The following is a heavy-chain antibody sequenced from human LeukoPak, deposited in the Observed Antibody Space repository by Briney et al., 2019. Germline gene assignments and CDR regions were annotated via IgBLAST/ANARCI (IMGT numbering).Heavy chain of an antibody. Sequence: SVKVSCKTSGGTFNNSAISWVRQAPGQGLEWLGGIMPLFGTAGYAQKFQGRVTITKDESTRTVYLELTSLTSDDPAVYYCARDVHGDYGSGWFDPWGQGTLVSVSS. CDR3: ARDVHGDYGSGWFDP. CDR1: GGTFNNSA. V-gene: IGHV1-69*05. CDR2: IMPLFGTA. D-gene: IGHD4-17*01. J-gene: IGHJ5*02.